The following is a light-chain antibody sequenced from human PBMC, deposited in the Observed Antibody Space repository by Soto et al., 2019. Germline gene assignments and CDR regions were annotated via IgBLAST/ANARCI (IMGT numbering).Light chain of an antibody. Sequence: QSVLTQPASVSGSPGQSITISCTGTSSDVGDYNYVSWYQQHPGKAPKLMIYDVSNRPSGVSNRFSGSKSGNTASLTISGLQAEDEVDHYCSSYTSSNTCVFGTGTKVTVL. CDR1: SSDVGDYNY. V-gene: IGLV2-14*01. CDR3: SSYTSSNTCV. J-gene: IGLJ1*01. CDR2: DVS.